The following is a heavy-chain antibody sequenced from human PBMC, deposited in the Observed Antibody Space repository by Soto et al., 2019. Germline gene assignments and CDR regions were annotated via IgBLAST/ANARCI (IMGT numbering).Heavy chain of an antibody. CDR1: GFTFSSYG. CDR3: ARESGSSGWFILDAFDI. V-gene: IGHV3-33*01. Sequence: GGSLRLSCAASGFTFSSYGMHWVRQAPGKGLEWVAVIWYDGSNKYYADSVKGRFTISRDNSKNTLYLQMNSLRAEDTAVYYCARESGSSGWFILDAFDIWGQGTMVTVSS. J-gene: IGHJ3*02. D-gene: IGHD6-19*01. CDR2: IWYDGSNK.